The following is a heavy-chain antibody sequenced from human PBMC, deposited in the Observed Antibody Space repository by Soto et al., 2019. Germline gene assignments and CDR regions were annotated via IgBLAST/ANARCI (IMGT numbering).Heavy chain of an antibody. J-gene: IGHJ5*02. CDR3: ARDPIWTYTWNYARLNYLDP. D-gene: IGHD1-7*01. CDR1: GYTFTNNV. CDR2: IHTVKGNT. V-gene: IGHV1-3*04. Sequence: ASVKVTCKSSGYTFTNNVIHWLRPAPGQTLEWMGWIHTVKGNTKYSQKFEDRVTLTRDTAASTAYMELNSLRSDDTGVYYCARDPIWTYTWNYARLNYLDPWGQGTLVTVS.